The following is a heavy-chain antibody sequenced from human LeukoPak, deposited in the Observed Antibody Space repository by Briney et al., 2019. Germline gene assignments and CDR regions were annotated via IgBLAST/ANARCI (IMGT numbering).Heavy chain of an antibody. J-gene: IGHJ4*02. CDR1: GGSISSGNYY. Sequence: PSQTLSLTCNVSGGSISSGNYYWSWIRQPAGKGLEWIGRIYSSGRTNYNPSLKSRVTISVDTSKNQFSLNLSPVTATDTAVYYCARDIHTSDWTKFDYWGQGTLVTVSS. D-gene: IGHD6-19*01. V-gene: IGHV4-61*02. CDR3: ARDIHTSDWTKFDY. CDR2: IYSSGRT.